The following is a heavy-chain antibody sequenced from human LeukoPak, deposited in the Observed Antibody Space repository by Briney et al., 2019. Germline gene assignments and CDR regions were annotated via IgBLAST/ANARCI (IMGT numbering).Heavy chain of an antibody. D-gene: IGHD3-22*01. CDR1: GFTVSSNY. J-gene: IGHJ4*02. CDR2: IYSGGST. CDR3: ATENCYYDSSGYYLDY. Sequence: VGSRRLSCAASGFTVSSNYMSWVRQGPGKGLEWVSVIYSGGSTYYAVSVKCRFTISRDNSKNTLYLQLNSLRAEDTAVYYCATENCYYDSSGYYLDYWGQGTLVTVSS. V-gene: IGHV3-66*02.